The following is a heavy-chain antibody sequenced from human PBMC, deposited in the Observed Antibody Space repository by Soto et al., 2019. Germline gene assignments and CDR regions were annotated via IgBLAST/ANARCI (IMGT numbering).Heavy chain of an antibody. CDR1: GGSFSGYY. J-gene: IGHJ5*02. Sequence: PSETLSLTCAVYGGSFSGYYWSWIRQPPGKGLEWIGEINHSGSTNYNPSLKSRVTISVDTSKNQFSLKLSSVTAADTAVYYCARAVSYYDFWSGCYTGWFDPWGQGTLVTVSS. CDR2: INHSGST. D-gene: IGHD3-3*01. CDR3: ARAVSYYDFWSGCYTGWFDP. V-gene: IGHV4-34*01.